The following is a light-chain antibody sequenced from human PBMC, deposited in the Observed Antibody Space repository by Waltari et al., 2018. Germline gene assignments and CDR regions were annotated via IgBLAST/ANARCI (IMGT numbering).Light chain of an antibody. J-gene: IGKJ4*01. Sequence: IQMTQSPSSLSASIGDTVTITCRASRDIANNLNWYQQQSGKAPKLFIYRASSLQSGVPSRFSGSGSGTDFSLTISSLQPEDFATYYCQQGYDFPCTFGRGTKVEIK. CDR1: RDIANN. V-gene: IGKV1-6*02. CDR2: RAS. CDR3: QQGYDFPCT.